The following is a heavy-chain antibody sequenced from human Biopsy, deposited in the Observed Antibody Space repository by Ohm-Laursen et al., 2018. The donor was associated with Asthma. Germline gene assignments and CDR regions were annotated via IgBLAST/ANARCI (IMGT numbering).Heavy chain of an antibody. CDR3: ARDESFSMASGSWFDP. CDR1: GFDFSGYT. J-gene: IGHJ5*02. V-gene: IGHV3-23*01. D-gene: IGHD2/OR15-2a*01. Sequence: SLRLSCTASGFDFSGYTMAWVRQAPGKGLEWVSTISGSSIIIHYGGSVKGRFTISRDNSKNTMYLVMNSLRPEDTAVYYCARDESFSMASGSWFDPWGQGTLVTVSS. CDR2: ISGSSIII.